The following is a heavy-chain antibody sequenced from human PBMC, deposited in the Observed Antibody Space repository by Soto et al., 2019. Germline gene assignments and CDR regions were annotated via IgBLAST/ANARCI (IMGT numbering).Heavy chain of an antibody. CDR1: GFTFSAYH. CDR2: INPTSSHI. D-gene: IGHD2-15*01. CDR3: ARGYCGGGGCYLRRDAFDV. V-gene: IGHV3-21*01. J-gene: IGHJ3*01. Sequence: EVQLVESGGGLVMPGGSLRLSCAASGFTFSAYHMNWVRQAPGKGLEWVSSINPTSSHIYYADSVRGRFTISRDDSKNSVSLQINSLRTEDAALYYCARGYCGGGGCYLRRDAFDVWGPGTMVTVSS.